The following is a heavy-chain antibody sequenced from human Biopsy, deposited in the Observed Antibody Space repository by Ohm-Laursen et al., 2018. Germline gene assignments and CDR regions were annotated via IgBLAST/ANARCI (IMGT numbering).Heavy chain of an antibody. CDR3: GNEAHGRDY. J-gene: IGHJ4*02. V-gene: IGHV4-34*08. D-gene: IGHD2-15*01. Sequence: SETLSLTCAVFGKTFSDYQWSWIRQPPGKGLEWIGQINQAGTTNYNPSLKSRVSISADASKYEFPLRLTSVTAADTAVYLCGNEAHGRDYWGLGAQVTVSS. CDR1: GKTFSDYQ. CDR2: INQAGTT.